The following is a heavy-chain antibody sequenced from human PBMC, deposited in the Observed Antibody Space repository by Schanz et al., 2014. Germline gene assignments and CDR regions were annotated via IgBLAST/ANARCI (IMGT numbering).Heavy chain of an antibody. CDR3: ARPLGPNYYYYGLDV. J-gene: IGHJ6*02. V-gene: IGHV3-48*04. CDR2: IKISGDV. CDR1: GFSFSDYS. Sequence: EVQLVESGGGLVQSGGSLRLSCAASGFSFSDYSMNWVRQAPGKGLEWISYIKISGDVFYTDSVKGRFTISRDNAKNTLYLQMNSLRAEDTAVYYCARPLGPNYYYYGLDVWGQGTTVTVSS.